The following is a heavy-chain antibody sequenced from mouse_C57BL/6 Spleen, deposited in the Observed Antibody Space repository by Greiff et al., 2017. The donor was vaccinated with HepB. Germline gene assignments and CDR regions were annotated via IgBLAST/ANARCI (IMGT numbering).Heavy chain of an antibody. CDR3: ARPFYYYEAMDY. D-gene: IGHD1-1*01. CDR1: GYAFSSYW. Sequence: QVQLKESGAELVKPGASVKISCKASGYAFSSYWMNWVKQRPGKGLEWIGQIYPGDGDTNYNGKFKGKATLTADKSSSTAYMQLSSLTSEDSAVYFCARPFYYYEAMDYWGQGTSVTVSS. V-gene: IGHV1-80*01. J-gene: IGHJ4*01. CDR2: IYPGDGDT.